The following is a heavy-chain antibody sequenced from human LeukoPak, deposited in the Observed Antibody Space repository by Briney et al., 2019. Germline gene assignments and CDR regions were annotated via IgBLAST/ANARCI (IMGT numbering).Heavy chain of an antibody. CDR1: GYTFTSYY. Sequence: RASVKVSCKASGYTFTSYYMHWVRQAPGQGLEWMGIINPSGGSTSYAQKFQGRVTMTRDTSTSTVYMELSSLRSEDTAVYYCARDRYYYDSSGYIRGISFDYWGQGTLVTVSS. CDR2: INPSGGST. CDR3: ARDRYYYDSSGYIRGISFDY. D-gene: IGHD3-22*01. J-gene: IGHJ4*02. V-gene: IGHV1-46*01.